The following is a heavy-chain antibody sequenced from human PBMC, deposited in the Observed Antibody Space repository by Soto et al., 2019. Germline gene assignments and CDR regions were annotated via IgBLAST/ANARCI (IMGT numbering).Heavy chain of an antibody. CDR1: GGSIGSSSYY. V-gene: IGHV4-39*01. J-gene: IGHJ5*02. D-gene: IGHD3-3*02. CDR2: VYYSGST. Sequence: SETLSLTCTVAGGSIGSSSYYWGWIRQAPEKGLEWIGSVYYSGSTYYHPSLKSRVSVTVDTSKNQFSLKLGSVTAADTAIYCCVRNRTNCISDSCRLYKWFDPWGQGTPVTVSS. CDR3: VRNRTNCISDSCRLYKWFDP.